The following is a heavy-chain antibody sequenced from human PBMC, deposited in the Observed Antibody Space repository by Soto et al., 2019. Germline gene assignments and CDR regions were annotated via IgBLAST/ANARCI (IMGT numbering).Heavy chain of an antibody. CDR1: GSTFKNYA. J-gene: IGHJ4*02. V-gene: IGHV3-33*01. Sequence: GGSLRLSCAASGSTFKNYAMHWVRQAPGKGLEWVAVIWYDGSKKYYADSVKGRFTISKDNSKNMVYLQMNSLRGEDTAVYYCETHSGNYPHGYFEEWGQGTLVTGSS. CDR3: ETHSGNYPHGYFEE. D-gene: IGHD1-26*01. CDR2: IWYDGSKK.